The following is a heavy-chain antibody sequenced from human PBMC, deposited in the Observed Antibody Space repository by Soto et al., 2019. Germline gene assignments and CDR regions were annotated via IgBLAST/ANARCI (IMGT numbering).Heavy chain of an antibody. Sequence: GGSLRLSCAASGFTFSRYAMSWVRQAPGKGLEWVSTVTGGGHTTYNADSVNGRFTISRDNSKNTLYLQMNNLRAEDTAIYYCASSSGDLDVYGMDIWGLGTTVTVSS. D-gene: IGHD3-10*01. CDR2: VTGGGHTT. CDR3: ASSSGDLDVYGMDI. J-gene: IGHJ6*02. CDR1: GFTFSRYA. V-gene: IGHV3-23*01.